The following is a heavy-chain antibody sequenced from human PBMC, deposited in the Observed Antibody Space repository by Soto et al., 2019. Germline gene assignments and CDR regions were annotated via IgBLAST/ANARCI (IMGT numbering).Heavy chain of an antibody. V-gene: IGHV1-18*01. CDR2: ISPYNGDT. CDR1: GYTVTSYG. CDR3: ARGGRRLLDY. J-gene: IGHJ4*02. D-gene: IGHD3-10*01. Sequence: QLVQSGAEVKRPGASVKVSCKGSGYTVTSYGITWERQAPGQGLEWMGWISPYNGDTNSARELQGRFTLTSYTATTVYMELTDLRPDDTAVYYCARGGRRLLDYWGQGTLVTVSS.